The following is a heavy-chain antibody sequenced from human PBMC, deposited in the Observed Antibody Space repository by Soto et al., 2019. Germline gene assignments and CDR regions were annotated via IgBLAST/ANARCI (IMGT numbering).Heavy chain of an antibody. CDR2: INHSGST. V-gene: IGHV4-34*01. Sequence: SETLSLTCAVYGGSFSGYYWSWIRQPPGKGLEWIGEINHSGSTNYNPSLKSRVTISVDTSKNQFSLKLSSVTAADTAVYDCARGDYGGNSGAFDIWGQGTMVTVSS. D-gene: IGHD4-17*01. CDR3: ARGDYGGNSGAFDI. J-gene: IGHJ3*02. CDR1: GGSFSGYY.